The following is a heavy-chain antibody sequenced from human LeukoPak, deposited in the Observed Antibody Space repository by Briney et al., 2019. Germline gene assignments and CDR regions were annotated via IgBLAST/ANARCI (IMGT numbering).Heavy chain of an antibody. CDR1: GFTFSSYW. D-gene: IGHD6-13*01. CDR2: IKQDGSEK. J-gene: IGHJ6*03. Sequence: GGSLRLSCAASGFTFSSYWMSWVRQAPGKGLEWVANIKQDGSEKYYVDSVKGRFTISRDNAKNSLYLQMNSLRAEDTAVYYCARVDSSSWYANYYYYYMDVWGKGTTVTISS. V-gene: IGHV3-7*01. CDR3: ARVDSSSWYANYYYYYMDV.